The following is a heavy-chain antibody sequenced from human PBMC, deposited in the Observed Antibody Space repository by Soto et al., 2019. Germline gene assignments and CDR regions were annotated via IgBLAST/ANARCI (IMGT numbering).Heavy chain of an antibody. V-gene: IGHV3-30*03. J-gene: IGHJ4*02. CDR2: ISYDGSNK. Sequence: QVQLVESGGGVVQPGRSLRLSCAASGLTFSSYGMHWVRQAPGKGLEWVTLISYDGSNKYYADSVKGRFTISRDNSKNPLYLQMNSLRAEDTAVYYCALQYTSSWYLLWGQGTLVTVSS. CDR1: GLTFSSYG. D-gene: IGHD6-13*01. CDR3: ALQYTSSWYLL.